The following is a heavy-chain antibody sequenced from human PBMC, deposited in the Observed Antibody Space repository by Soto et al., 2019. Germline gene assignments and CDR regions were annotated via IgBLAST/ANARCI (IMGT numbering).Heavy chain of an antibody. Sequence: QVQLVQSGAEVKKPGSSVKVSCKTSGGTFSSYAITWVRQAPGQGLEWMGGIIPIFDTANYAQKFQGRVTITVDKSTSTAYMELRSLRSEDTAVYYCATNAVFGVVISFLHYWGRGTLVTVSS. CDR1: GGTFSSYA. V-gene: IGHV1-69*06. CDR2: IIPIFDTA. J-gene: IGHJ4*02. CDR3: ATNAVFGVVISFLHY. D-gene: IGHD3-3*01.